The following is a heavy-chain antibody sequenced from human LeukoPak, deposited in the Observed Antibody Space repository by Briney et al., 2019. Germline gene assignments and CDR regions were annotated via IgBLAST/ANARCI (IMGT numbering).Heavy chain of an antibody. D-gene: IGHD3-10*01. V-gene: IGHV4-39*01. CDR3: VRRTGSGSSYY. CDR1: GGSISTSYY. Sequence: SETLSLTCTVSGGSISTSYYWGWIRQPPGKGLEWIGSIYYSGSTYYNPSLKSRVTISVDTSKNQFSLKLNSVTAADTAVYYCVRRTGSGSSYYWGQGTLVTVSS. CDR2: IYYSGST. J-gene: IGHJ4*02.